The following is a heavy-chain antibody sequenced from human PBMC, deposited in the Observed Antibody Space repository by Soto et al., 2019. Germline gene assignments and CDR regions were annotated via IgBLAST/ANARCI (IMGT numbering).Heavy chain of an antibody. V-gene: IGHV1-69*13. J-gene: IGHJ4*02. D-gene: IGHD3-10*01. Sequence: ASMKVSCRASGGTFSSYATSWVRQAPGQGLEWMGGIIPIFGTANYAQKFQGRVTITADESTSTAYMELSSLRFEDTAVYYCARYFSGPMDYWGRGTLLTVS. CDR2: IIPIFGTA. CDR3: ARYFSGPMDY. CDR1: GGTFSSYA.